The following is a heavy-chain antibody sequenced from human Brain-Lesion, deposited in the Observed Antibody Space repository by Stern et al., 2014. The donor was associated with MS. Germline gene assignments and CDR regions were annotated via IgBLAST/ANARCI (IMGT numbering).Heavy chain of an antibody. CDR3: ARDQRGITIFGVVTDYYYLGMDV. Sequence: QMQLVQPGAEVKKPGASVKVSCKTSGYIFTGYYIHWVRQAPGQGLEWMAWTKPNTGGTKYAEKLQGRVTMSRDTSISTAYVELSSLTSDDTAVYYCARDQRGITIFGVVTDYYYLGMDVWGQGTTVTVSS. CDR1: GYIFTGYY. D-gene: IGHD3-3*01. V-gene: IGHV1-2*02. CDR2: TKPNTGGT. J-gene: IGHJ6*02.